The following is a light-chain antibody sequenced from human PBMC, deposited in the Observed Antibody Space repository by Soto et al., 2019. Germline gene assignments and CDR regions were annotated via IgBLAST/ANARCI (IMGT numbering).Light chain of an antibody. CDR2: GAS. J-gene: IGKJ1*01. V-gene: IGKV3-15*01. Sequence: EIAMTQSPATLSVSPGERVTLSCRASQSVSSNLAWSQQKPGQPPRVLIYGASTRATGIPARFSGSGSGTEFTLTMSSLQSEDFAVYYCEQYNNSPTGTFGQGTKGEI. CDR1: QSVSSN. CDR3: EQYNNSPTGT.